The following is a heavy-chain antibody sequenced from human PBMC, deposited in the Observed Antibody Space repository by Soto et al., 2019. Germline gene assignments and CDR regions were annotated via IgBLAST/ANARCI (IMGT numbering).Heavy chain of an antibody. CDR1: GYTFSNYG. V-gene: IGHV1-18*01. CDR3: ARVVPGADAWFGP. J-gene: IGHJ5*02. CDR2: ISLYSDGT. D-gene: IGHD2-2*01. Sequence: QVQLVQSGGEVKRPGASVKVSCKTSGYTFSNYGITWVRQAPGQPLEWLGWISLYSDGTNYAQKFQGRVSMTTDTSTTTAYMELRSLRSDDTAVYYCARVVPGADAWFGPWGQGTLVTGSS.